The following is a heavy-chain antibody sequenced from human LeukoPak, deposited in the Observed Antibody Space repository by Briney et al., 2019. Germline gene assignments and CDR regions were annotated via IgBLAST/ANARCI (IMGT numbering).Heavy chain of an antibody. CDR3: ARDLSYDFWSGYRGTEYYYYYMDV. J-gene: IGHJ6*03. CDR1: GGSISSYY. CDR2: IYTSGST. D-gene: IGHD3-3*01. Sequence: PSETLSLTCTVSGGSISSYYWSWIRQPAGKGLELIGRIYTSGSTNYNPSLKSRVTMSVDTSKNQFSLKLSSVTAADTAVYYCARDLSYDFWSGYRGTEYYYYYMDVWGKGTTVTVSS. V-gene: IGHV4-4*07.